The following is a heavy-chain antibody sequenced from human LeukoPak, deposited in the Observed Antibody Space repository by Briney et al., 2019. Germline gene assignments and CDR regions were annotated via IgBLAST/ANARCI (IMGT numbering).Heavy chain of an antibody. Sequence: SETLSLTCAVSGGSISTSDYYWGWIRQPPGKGLEWIGSIYYSGSRYYNPSLKSRVTISVDTSKNQFSLKLSSVTTADTAVYYCARHGYDSSWYGGAFDIWGQGTMVTVSS. D-gene: IGHD3-22*01. J-gene: IGHJ3*02. CDR2: IYYSGSR. CDR1: GGSISTSDYY. CDR3: ARHGYDSSWYGGAFDI. V-gene: IGHV4-39*01.